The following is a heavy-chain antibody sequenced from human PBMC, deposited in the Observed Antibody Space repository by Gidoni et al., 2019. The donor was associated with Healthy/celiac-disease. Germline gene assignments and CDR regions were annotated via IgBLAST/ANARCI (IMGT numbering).Heavy chain of an antibody. D-gene: IGHD1-26*01. J-gene: IGHJ4*02. V-gene: IGHV3-30*18. CDR1: GFTFSSYG. Sequence: QVQLVESGGGLFKPGRSLRLSCAPFGFTFSSYGRHWVRQAQGKGLEGVAVISYDGSNKYYADSVKGRFTISRDNSKNTLYLQMNSLRAEDTAVYYCAKDLGSYSFGYWGQGTLVTVSS. CDR3: AKDLGSYSFGY. CDR2: ISYDGSNK.